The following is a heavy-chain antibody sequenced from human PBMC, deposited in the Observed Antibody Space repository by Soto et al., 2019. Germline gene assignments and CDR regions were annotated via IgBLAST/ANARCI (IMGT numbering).Heavy chain of an antibody. CDR3: ARDRVLRFLEWLPYYGMDV. D-gene: IGHD3-3*01. V-gene: IGHV3-74*01. CDR2: INSDGSST. Sequence: GGSLRLSCAASGFTFSSYWMHWVRQAPGKGLVWVSRINSDGSSTSYADSVKGRFTISRDNAKNTLYLQMNGLRAEDTAVYYCARDRVLRFLEWLPYYGMDVWGQGTTVTVSS. CDR1: GFTFSSYW. J-gene: IGHJ6*02.